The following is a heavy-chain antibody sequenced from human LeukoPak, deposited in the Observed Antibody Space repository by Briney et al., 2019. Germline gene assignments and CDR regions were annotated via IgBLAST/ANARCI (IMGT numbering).Heavy chain of an antibody. V-gene: IGHV3-30*02. CDR1: GFTFSNYA. J-gene: IGHJ3*02. Sequence: GGSLRLSCAASGFTFSNYAMHWVRQAPGKGLEWVAFIRHDGSDIYYADSVKGRFTISRDNAKNSLYLQMNSLRVEDTAVYYCARPPYCSGGSCYTEDAFDIWGQGTTVTVSS. CDR3: ARPPYCSGGSCYTEDAFDI. CDR2: IRHDGSDI. D-gene: IGHD2-15*01.